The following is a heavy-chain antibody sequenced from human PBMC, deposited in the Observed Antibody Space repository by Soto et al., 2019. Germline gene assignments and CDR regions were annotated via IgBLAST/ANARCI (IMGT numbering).Heavy chain of an antibody. CDR2: IHLSGRV. CDR3: ARTPTRGASAWLDP. CDR1: GGSFSDYY. D-gene: IGHD1-26*01. V-gene: IGHV4-34*01. J-gene: IGHJ5*02. Sequence: QVRLQQWGSGLLKPSETLSLTCAIYGGSFSDYYWHWIRQSPGRGLEWIGEIHLSGRVNFTPSLKSRATLSMDTSKNQFFLTLRSVTAADTAVYFCARTPTRGASAWLDPWGRGNLVTVSS.